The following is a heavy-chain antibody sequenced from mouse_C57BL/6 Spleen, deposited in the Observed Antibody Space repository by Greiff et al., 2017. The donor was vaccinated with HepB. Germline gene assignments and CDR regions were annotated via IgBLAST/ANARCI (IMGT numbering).Heavy chain of an antibody. V-gene: IGHV1-64*01. CDR1: GYTFTSYW. D-gene: IGHD1-1*01. CDR3: ARGGYYCGSSYVDY. Sequence: QVQLQQPGAELVKPGASVKLSCKASGYTFTSYWMHWVKQRPGQGLEWIGMIHPNSGSTNYNEKFKSKATLTVDKSSSTAYMQLSSLTSEDSAVYDWARGGYYCGSSYVDYWGQGTTLTVSS. J-gene: IGHJ2*01. CDR2: IHPNSGST.